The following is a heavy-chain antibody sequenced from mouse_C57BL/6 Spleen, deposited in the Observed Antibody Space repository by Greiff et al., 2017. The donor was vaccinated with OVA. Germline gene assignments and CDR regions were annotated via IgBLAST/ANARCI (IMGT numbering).Heavy chain of an antibody. CDR1: GFTFSDYG. J-gene: IGHJ2*01. CDR3: ARGKNWDVSY. Sequence: EVKLMESGGGLVKPGGSLKLSCAASGFTFSDYGMHWVRQAPEKGLEWVAYISSGSSTIYYADTVKGRFTISRDTAKNTLFLQMTSLRSEDTAMYYCARGKNWDVSYWGQGTTLTVSS. V-gene: IGHV5-17*01. D-gene: IGHD4-1*01. CDR2: ISSGSSTI.